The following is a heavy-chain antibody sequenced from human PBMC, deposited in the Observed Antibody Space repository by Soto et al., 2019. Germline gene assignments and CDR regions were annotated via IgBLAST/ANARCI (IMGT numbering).Heavy chain of an antibody. D-gene: IGHD3-10*01. J-gene: IGHJ6*02. CDR1: GGSISSSSYY. CDR2: IYYSGST. Sequence: PETLSLTCTVSGGSISSSSYYWVLIRQPPGKGLEWIGSIYYSGSTYYNPSLKSRVTISVDTSKNQFSLKLSSVTAADTAVYYCARQGSNPYYDYGMDVWGQGTTVAVSS. V-gene: IGHV4-39*01. CDR3: ARQGSNPYYDYGMDV.